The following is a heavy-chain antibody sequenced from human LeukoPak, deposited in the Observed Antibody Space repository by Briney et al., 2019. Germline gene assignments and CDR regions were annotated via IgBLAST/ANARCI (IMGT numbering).Heavy chain of an antibody. J-gene: IGHJ4*02. CDR3: ARVYCSSTSCYRALDN. V-gene: IGHV1-18*01. CDR2: ISAHNANT. CDR1: GYTFTTYG. Sequence: GASVKVSCKASGYTFTTYGISWVRQAPGQGLEWMGWISAHNANTNYAQKLQGRVTMTTDTSTSTAYMELRSLRSDDTAVYYCARVYCSSTSCYRALDNWGQGTLVTVSS. D-gene: IGHD2-2*02.